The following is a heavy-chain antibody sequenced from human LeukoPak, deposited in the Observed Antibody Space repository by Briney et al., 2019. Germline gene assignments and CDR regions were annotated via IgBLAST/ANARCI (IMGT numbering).Heavy chain of an antibody. CDR1: GSSISSGGYS. CDR3: ARGLDAFDT. Sequence: AHPLSPPCAVFGSSISSGGYSWCWIRQPTGKGLEGIGYIYPSWSTYYNPSLKSRVTISVDRSKNQFSRKLSSVTAADTAVYYCARGLDAFDTWGQGTMVTVSS. V-gene: IGHV4-30-2*01. J-gene: IGHJ3*02. CDR2: IYPSWST. D-gene: IGHD2-21*02.